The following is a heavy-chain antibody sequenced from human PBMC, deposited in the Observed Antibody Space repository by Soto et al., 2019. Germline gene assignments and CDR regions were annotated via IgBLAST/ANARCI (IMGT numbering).Heavy chain of an antibody. CDR1: GFTFSAYG. CDR3: AKGQTNFYDSSGPFRYLDYFQS. CDR2: ISYDGSNK. D-gene: IGHD3-22*01. Sequence: GSLLLTCSASGFTFSAYGMHWVRQAPGKGLEWVAHISYDGSNKYYRDSVKGRFTVSRVHSKNTLYLQMNSLRAEDTAVYYCAKGQTNFYDSSGPFRYLDYFQSWGQGTLVTVYS. V-gene: IGHV3-30*18. J-gene: IGHJ1*01.